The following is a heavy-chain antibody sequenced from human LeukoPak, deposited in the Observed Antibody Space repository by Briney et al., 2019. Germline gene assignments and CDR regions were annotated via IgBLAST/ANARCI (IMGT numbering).Heavy chain of an antibody. Sequence: GGSLGLSCVVSGFTFSNYSINWVRQAPGKGLEWISFISSSSSYIYYADSVKGRFSISRDNAKNSLYLQMNSLRAEDTAVYYCAPGIAAHWGQGTLVTVSS. J-gene: IGHJ4*02. CDR2: ISSSSSYI. CDR1: GFTFSNYS. D-gene: IGHD6-25*01. V-gene: IGHV3-21*01. CDR3: APGIAAH.